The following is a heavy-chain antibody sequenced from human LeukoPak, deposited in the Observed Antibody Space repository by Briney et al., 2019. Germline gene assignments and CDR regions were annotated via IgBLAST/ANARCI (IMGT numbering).Heavy chain of an antibody. D-gene: IGHD6-13*01. Sequence: ASVKVPCKASGGTFSSYAISWVRQAPGQGLEWMGGIIPIFGTANYAQKFQGRVTITTDESTSTAYMELSSLRSEDTAVYYCASIAAAGTSLNWYYYYMDVWGKGTTVTVSS. J-gene: IGHJ6*03. V-gene: IGHV1-69*05. CDR1: GGTFSSYA. CDR3: ASIAAAGTSLNWYYYYMDV. CDR2: IIPIFGTA.